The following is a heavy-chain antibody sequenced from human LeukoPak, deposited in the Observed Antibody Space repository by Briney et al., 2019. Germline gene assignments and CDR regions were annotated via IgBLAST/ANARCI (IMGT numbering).Heavy chain of an antibody. CDR3: ARDYRSLAAGAGTAFDI. J-gene: IGHJ3*02. V-gene: IGHV3-21*01. D-gene: IGHD6-13*01. CDR1: VFFFSSNS. Sequence: GGCLRLSCAASVFFFSSNSMDWVRHAPWKGREWVSFMSSSSSYIYYADSVKGRFTISRDNAKNSLYLQMNSLRAEDTAVYYCARDYRSLAAGAGTAFDIWGQGTMVTVSS. CDR2: MSSSSSYI.